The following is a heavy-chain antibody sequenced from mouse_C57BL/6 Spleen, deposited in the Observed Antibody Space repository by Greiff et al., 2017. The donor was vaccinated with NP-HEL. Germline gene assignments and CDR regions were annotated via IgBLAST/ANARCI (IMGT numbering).Heavy chain of an antibody. CDR1: GYAFSSSW. J-gene: IGHJ4*01. CDR2: IYPGDGDT. D-gene: IGHD2-1*01. V-gene: IGHV1-82*01. CDR3: ARSDCNYDYAMDY. Sequence: VQLQQSGPELVKPGASVKISCKASGYAFSSSWMNWVKQRPGKGLEWIGLIYPGDGDTNYNGKFKGKATLTADKSSSTAYMQLSSLTSEDSAVYFCARSDCNYDYAMDYWGQGTSVTVSS.